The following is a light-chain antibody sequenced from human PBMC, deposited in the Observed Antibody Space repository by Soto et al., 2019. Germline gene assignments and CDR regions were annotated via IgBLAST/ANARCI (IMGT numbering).Light chain of an antibody. V-gene: IGKV4-1*01. CDR1: HIVFSSSKNRNH. J-gene: IGKJ4*01. CDR3: QQYFRTPLT. CDR2: WAT. Sequence: DIVLTQSPDSLSVSLGERATINCKSDHIVFSSSKNRNHLAWYQQRPGQPPKLLIYWATTRESGVPDRFSGSGSGTDFTLTVSSLQAEDVAVYYCQQYFRTPLTFGGGTKVDIK.